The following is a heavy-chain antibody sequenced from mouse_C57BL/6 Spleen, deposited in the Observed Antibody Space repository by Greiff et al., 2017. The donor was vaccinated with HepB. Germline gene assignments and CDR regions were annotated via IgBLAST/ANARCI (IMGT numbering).Heavy chain of an antibody. CDR1: GYTFTSYW. Sequence: QVQLQQPGAELVKPGASVKMSCKASGYTFTSYWITWVKQRPGQGLEWIGDIYPGSGSTNYNEKFKSKATLTVDTSSSTAYMQLSSLTSEDSAVYYCARGYYSNHYFDYWGQGTTLTVSS. CDR3: ARGYYSNHYFDY. CDR2: IYPGSGST. J-gene: IGHJ2*01. V-gene: IGHV1-55*01. D-gene: IGHD2-5*01.